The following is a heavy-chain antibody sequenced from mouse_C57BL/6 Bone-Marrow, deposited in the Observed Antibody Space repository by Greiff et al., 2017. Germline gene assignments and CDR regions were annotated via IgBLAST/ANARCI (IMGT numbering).Heavy chain of an antibody. J-gene: IGHJ2*01. CDR3: ARGLYHPPDY. V-gene: IGHV1-55*01. CDR1: GYTFTSYW. CDR2: IYPGSGST. Sequence: QVQLQQPGAELVKPGASVKMSCKASGYTFTSYWITWVKQRPGQGLEWIGDIYPGSGSTNYNEKFKSKATLTVDTSSSTAYLQLSNLTSEDSAVYYCARGLYHPPDYWGQGTTLTVSS.